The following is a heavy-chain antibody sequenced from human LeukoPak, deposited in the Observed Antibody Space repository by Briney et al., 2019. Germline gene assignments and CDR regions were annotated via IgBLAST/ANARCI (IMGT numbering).Heavy chain of an antibody. D-gene: IGHD3-3*01. V-gene: IGHV4-30-4*01. Sequence: SQTLSLTCTVSGGSISSGDYYWSWIRQPPGKGLEWIGYIYYSGSTYYNPSLKSRVTISVDTSKNQFSLKLSSVTAADTAVYYCAGAPLLRFLEWLSPHYYYGMDVWGQGTTVTVSS. CDR1: GGSISSGDYY. J-gene: IGHJ6*02. CDR3: AGAPLLRFLEWLSPHYYYGMDV. CDR2: IYYSGST.